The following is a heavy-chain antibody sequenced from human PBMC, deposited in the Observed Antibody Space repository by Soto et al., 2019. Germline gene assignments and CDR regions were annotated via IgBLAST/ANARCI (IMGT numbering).Heavy chain of an antibody. J-gene: IGHJ4*02. D-gene: IGHD3-10*01. V-gene: IGHV3-7*01. Sequence: EVQLVESGGGLVQPGGSLRLSCVASGFTFSNYWMSWVRQAPGKGLEWVANIKHDASDKYYVGSVKGRFTISRDNAKYSLYLQMNSLRAEDTAVYYCATGLISMARGVYDYWGLGTLVTVSS. CDR1: GFTFSNYW. CDR2: IKHDASDK. CDR3: ATGLISMARGVYDY.